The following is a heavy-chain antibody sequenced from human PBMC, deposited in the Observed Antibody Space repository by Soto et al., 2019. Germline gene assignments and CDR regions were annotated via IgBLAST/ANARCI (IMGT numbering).Heavy chain of an antibody. CDR3: AKTQPLRRDGYNTPFDY. CDR1: GFTFSSYG. V-gene: IGHV3-30*18. CDR2: ISYDGSNK. J-gene: IGHJ4*02. D-gene: IGHD5-12*01. Sequence: GGSLRLSCAASGFTFSSYGMHWVRQAPGKGLEWVAVISYDGSNKYYADSVKGRFTISRDNSKNTLYLQMNSLRAEDTAVYYCAKTQPLRRDGYNTPFDYWGQGTLVTVSS.